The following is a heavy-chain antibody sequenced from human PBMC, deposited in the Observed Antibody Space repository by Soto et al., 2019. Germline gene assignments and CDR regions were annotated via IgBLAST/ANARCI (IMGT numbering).Heavy chain of an antibody. CDR1: GGTFSSYA. CDR2: IIPIFGTA. CDR3: ASPTPYGGFGEFSD. D-gene: IGHD3-10*01. J-gene: IGHJ4*02. Sequence: SVKVSCKASGGTFSSYAISWVRQAPGQGLEWMGGIIPIFGTANYAQKFQGRVTITADESTSTAYMELSSLRSEDTAVCYCASPTPYGGFGEFSDWGQGTLVTVSS. V-gene: IGHV1-69*13.